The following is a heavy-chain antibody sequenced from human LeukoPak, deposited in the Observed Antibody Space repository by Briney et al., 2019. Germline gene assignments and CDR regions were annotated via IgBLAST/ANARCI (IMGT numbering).Heavy chain of an antibody. CDR1: GGTFSSYA. CDR3: ARGHDFWSGPFDY. V-gene: IGHV1-69*05. Sequence: GASVKVSCKASGGTFSSYAISWVRQAPGQGLEWMGGIIPIFGTANYAQKFQGRVTITTDESTSTAYMELSSLRSEDTAVYYRARGHDFWSGPFDYWGQGTLVTVSS. J-gene: IGHJ4*02. CDR2: IIPIFGTA. D-gene: IGHD3-3*01.